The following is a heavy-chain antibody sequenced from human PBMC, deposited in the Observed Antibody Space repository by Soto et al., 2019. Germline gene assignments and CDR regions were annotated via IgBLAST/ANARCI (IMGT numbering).Heavy chain of an antibody. CDR3: ARGLIDDYGDESGMDV. CDR1: GGSISSYY. D-gene: IGHD4-17*01. V-gene: IGHV4-59*01. Sequence: SETLSLTCTVSGGSISSYYWSWIRQPPGKGLEWIGYIYYSGSTNYNPSLKSRVTISVDTSKNQFSLKLSSVTAADTAVYYCARGLIDDYGDESGMDVWGQGTTVTVSS. CDR2: IYYSGST. J-gene: IGHJ6*02.